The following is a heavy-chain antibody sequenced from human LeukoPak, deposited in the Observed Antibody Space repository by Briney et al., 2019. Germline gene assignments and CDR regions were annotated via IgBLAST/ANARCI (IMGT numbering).Heavy chain of an antibody. CDR2: MNPNSGDT. Sequence: ASVKVSCKASGYTFTTYDITWVRQATGQGLEWMGWMNPNSGDTAYAQNFQGRVAMTRDTSISTAYMELSSLRSEDTGVYYCARGLGDYYDTSDYYYAVPAHWGQGTLVTVSS. CDR3: ARGLGDYYDTSDYYYAVPAH. CDR1: GYTFTTYD. D-gene: IGHD3-22*01. V-gene: IGHV1-8*01. J-gene: IGHJ4*02.